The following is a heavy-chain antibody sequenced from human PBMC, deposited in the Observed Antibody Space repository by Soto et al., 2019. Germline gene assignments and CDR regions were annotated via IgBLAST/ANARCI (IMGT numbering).Heavy chain of an antibody. CDR1: CGSFSGYY. D-gene: IGHD3-10*01. Sequence: SETLSLTCAVYCGSFSGYYWSWIRQPPGKGLEWIGEINHSGSTNYNPSLKSRVTISVDTSKNQFSLKLSSVTAADTAVYYCASSHGYGSYYFDYWGQGTLVTVSS. CDR2: INHSGST. V-gene: IGHV4-34*01. CDR3: ASSHGYGSYYFDY. J-gene: IGHJ4*02.